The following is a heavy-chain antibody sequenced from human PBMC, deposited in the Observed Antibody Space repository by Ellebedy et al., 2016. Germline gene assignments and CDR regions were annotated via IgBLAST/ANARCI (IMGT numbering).Heavy chain of an antibody. J-gene: IGHJ4*02. Sequence: GESLNISCAASGFSFSSYAMHWVRQAPGKGLEWVAGIKQDGSVKDYLDSVKGRFTISRDNAKNSLYLQMDSLRVEDTGVYYCATQWELYDWGQGTPVTVSS. CDR1: GFSFSSYA. D-gene: IGHD1-26*01. CDR2: IKQDGSVK. CDR3: ATQWELYD. V-gene: IGHV3-7*01.